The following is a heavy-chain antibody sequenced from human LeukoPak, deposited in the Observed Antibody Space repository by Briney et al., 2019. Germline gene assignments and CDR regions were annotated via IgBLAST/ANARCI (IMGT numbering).Heavy chain of an antibody. J-gene: IGHJ4*02. CDR1: GFSFTNAW. Sequence: GGSLRLSCSVSGFSFTNAWMSWVRQAPGKGLEWVGRIKSKTDGGTTDYAAPVKGRFTISRDDSKNTLYLQMNSLKTEDTAVYYCTTDFWGAYYDSSGYPVWGQGTLVTVSS. CDR3: TTDFWGAYYDSSGYPV. V-gene: IGHV3-15*01. D-gene: IGHD3-22*01. CDR2: IKSKTDGGTT.